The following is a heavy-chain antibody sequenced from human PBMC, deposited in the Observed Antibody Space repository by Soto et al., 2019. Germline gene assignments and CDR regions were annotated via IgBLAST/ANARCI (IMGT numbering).Heavy chain of an antibody. D-gene: IGHD1-1*01. V-gene: IGHV3-74*01. CDR1: GFNLGSYR. CDR3: ARGGLEPFDY. J-gene: IGHJ4*02. CDR2: INDYGTTI. Sequence: GGSLRLSCAASGFNLGSYRMHWVHQAPGKGLVWVSRINDYGTTINYAESVEGRFTISRDDAKSEVYLQMNNLRAEDTAVYYCARGGLEPFDYWGQGALVTVSS.